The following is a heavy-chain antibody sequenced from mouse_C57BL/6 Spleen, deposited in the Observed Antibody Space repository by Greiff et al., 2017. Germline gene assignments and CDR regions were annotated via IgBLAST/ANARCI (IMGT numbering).Heavy chain of an antibody. CDR2: IDPSDSYT. CDR1: GYTFTSYW. CDR3: ARGNYGNRFAY. D-gene: IGHD2-1*01. Sequence: QVQLQESGAELVKPGASVKLSCKASGYTFTSYWMQWVKQRPGQGLEWIGEIDPSDSYTNYNQKFKGKATLTVDTSSSTAYMQLSSLTSEDSAVYYCARGNYGNRFAYWGQGTLVTVSA. V-gene: IGHV1-50*01. J-gene: IGHJ3*01.